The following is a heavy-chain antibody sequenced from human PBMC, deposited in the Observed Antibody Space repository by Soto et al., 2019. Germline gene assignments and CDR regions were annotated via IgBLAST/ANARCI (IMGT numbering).Heavy chain of an antibody. Sequence: PSETLSLTCTVSGGSVSSGGYYWSWIRQPPGKGLEWIGYIYYSGSTNYNPSLKSRVTISVDTSKNQFSLKLSSVTAADTAVYYCAITLDAVTTPFDYWGQGTLVTVSS. CDR1: GGSVSSGGYY. V-gene: IGHV4-61*08. D-gene: IGHD4-17*01. CDR2: IYYSGST. CDR3: AITLDAVTTPFDY. J-gene: IGHJ4*02.